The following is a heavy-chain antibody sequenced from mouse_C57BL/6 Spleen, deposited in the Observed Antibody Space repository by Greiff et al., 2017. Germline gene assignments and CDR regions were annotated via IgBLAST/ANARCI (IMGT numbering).Heavy chain of an antibody. D-gene: IGHD1-1*01. V-gene: IGHV6-6*01. CDR2: IRNKDNNNDT. CDR3: TTSVATVPFDY. J-gene: IGHJ2*01. CDR1: GFTFSDAW. Sequence: EVKLVESGGGLVQPGGSMKLSCAASGFTFSDAWMDWVRQPPEKGLEWVAEIRNKDNNNDTYYAESVKGRFTISRDDSKRSVYLKMHSLRAEDTGMYYCTTSVATVPFDYWGQGTTLTVSS.